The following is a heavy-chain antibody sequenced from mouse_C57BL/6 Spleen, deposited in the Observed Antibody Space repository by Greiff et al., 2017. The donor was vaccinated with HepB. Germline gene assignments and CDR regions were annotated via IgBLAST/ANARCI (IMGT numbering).Heavy chain of an antibody. V-gene: IGHV1-54*01. D-gene: IGHD1-1*01. Sequence: QVQLQQSGAELVRPGTSVKVSCKASGYAFTNYLIEWVKQRPGQGLEWIGVINPGSGGTNYNEKFKGKATLTADKSSSTAYMQLSSLTSEDSAVYLCARSGYYGSSYDYWGQGTTLTVSS. CDR3: ARSGYYGSSYDY. CDR1: GYAFTNYL. J-gene: IGHJ2*01. CDR2: INPGSGGT.